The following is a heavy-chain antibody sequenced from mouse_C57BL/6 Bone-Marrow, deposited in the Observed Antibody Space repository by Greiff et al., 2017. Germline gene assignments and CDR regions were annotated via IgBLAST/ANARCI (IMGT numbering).Heavy chain of an antibody. CDR2: IYPGSGST. Sequence: QVQLQQPGAELVKPGASVKMSCKASGYTFTSYWITWVKPRPGQGLEWIGDIYPGSGSTNYNEKFKSKATLTVDTSSSTAYMQLSSLTAEDSAVYYCARPYYSNYWYFDVWGTGTTVTVSS. CDR1: GYTFTSYW. D-gene: IGHD2-5*01. V-gene: IGHV1-55*01. CDR3: ARPYYSNYWYFDV. J-gene: IGHJ1*03.